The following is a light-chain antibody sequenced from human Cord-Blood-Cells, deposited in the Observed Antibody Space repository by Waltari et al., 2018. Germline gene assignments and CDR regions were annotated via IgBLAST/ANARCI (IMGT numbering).Light chain of an antibody. Sequence: QSALPQPASVSGSPGQSITISCTGTSSDVGSYNLVPWYQQHPGKAPQLMIYEGSTRPPGVSNRSSGAKSGNTASLTISGLQAEDEADYYCCSYAGSSTWVFGGGTKLTVL. CDR3: CSYAGSSTWV. J-gene: IGLJ3*02. V-gene: IGLV2-23*01. CDR1: SSDVGSYNL. CDR2: EGS.